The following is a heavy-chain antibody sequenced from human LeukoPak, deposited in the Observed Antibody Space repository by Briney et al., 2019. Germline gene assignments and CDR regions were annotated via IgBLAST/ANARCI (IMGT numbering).Heavy chain of an antibody. CDR2: IRSKAYGGTT. D-gene: IGHD3-9*01. V-gene: IGHV3-49*04. J-gene: IGHJ6*02. Sequence: TGGSLRLSCTASGFTFGDYAMSWVRQAPGKGLEGVGFIRSKAYGGTTEYAAAVKGRFSISRDDSKRIAYLQMNSLTTEDTAVYYCTREDILTGYLHYYYYYGMDVWGQGTTVTVSS. CDR3: TREDILTGYLHYYYYYGMDV. CDR1: GFTFGDYA.